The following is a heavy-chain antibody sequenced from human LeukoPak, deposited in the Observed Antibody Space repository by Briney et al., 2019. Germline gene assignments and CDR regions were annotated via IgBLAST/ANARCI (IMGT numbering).Heavy chain of an antibody. CDR2: VYRGRYNT. J-gene: IGHJ4*02. D-gene: IGHD3-22*01. Sequence: GGSLRLSCAVSGFTVSNNYLSWVRQAPGKGLEWVSVVYRGRYNTVYADSVKGRFTISRDNSRNTIYLQIDSLRAEDTATYYCAREFRQTYSSEWSLDYWGQGTLVTLSS. V-gene: IGHV3-53*01. CDR1: GFTVSNNY. CDR3: AREFRQTYSSEWSLDY.